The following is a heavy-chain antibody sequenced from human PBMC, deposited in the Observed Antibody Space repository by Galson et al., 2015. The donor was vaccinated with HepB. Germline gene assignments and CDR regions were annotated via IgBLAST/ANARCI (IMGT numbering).Heavy chain of an antibody. Sequence: SVKVSCKAYGYTFSNYGISGVRQAPGQGLEWMGWISPYNGKKNLAQKFQDRVTMTTDTLTNTASMELRGLRYDGTAMYYCARHTAGIFGLVIIDAAFDIWGQGTLVPVSS. CDR2: ISPYNGKK. V-gene: IGHV1-18*01. CDR1: GYTFSNYG. D-gene: IGHD3-3*01. CDR3: ARHTAGIFGLVIIDAAFDI. J-gene: IGHJ3*02.